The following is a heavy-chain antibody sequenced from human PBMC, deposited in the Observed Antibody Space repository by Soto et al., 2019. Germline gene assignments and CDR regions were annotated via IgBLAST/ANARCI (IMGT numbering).Heavy chain of an antibody. V-gene: IGHV3-74*01. CDR1: RFTLSNYW. CDR3: EWSYWPVVNF. CDR2: IKSDGSYT. Sequence: LRLSCEASRFTLSNYWMHWVRQAPGKGLVWVSRIKSDGSYTSYADSVKGRSTISRDSAKNTVYLQMNSLTVEDTAVYYCEWSYWPVVNFWGQGIVVTVSS. D-gene: IGHD1-26*01. J-gene: IGHJ4*02.